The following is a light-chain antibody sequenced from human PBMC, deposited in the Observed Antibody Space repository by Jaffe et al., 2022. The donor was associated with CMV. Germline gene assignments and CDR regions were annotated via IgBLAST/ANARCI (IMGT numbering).Light chain of an antibody. Sequence: DIQMTQSPSSLSASVGDRVTITCQASQDISDYLNWYQQKPGKAPKLLVFDASNLETGVPSRFSGSGSGTDFILTIDRLQTEDVATYYCQHYYNLLFHFGPGTKVDIK. V-gene: IGKV1-33*01. CDR1: QDISDY. J-gene: IGKJ3*01. CDR3: QHYYNLLFH. CDR2: DAS.